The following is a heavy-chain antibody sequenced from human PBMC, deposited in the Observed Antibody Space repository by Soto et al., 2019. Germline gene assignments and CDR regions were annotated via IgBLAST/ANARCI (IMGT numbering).Heavy chain of an antibody. V-gene: IGHV4-34*01. CDR2: IDHRGST. D-gene: IGHD3-10*01. CDR3: AREAGSFDH. CDR1: GVSFSDYH. J-gene: IGHJ4*02. Sequence: SETLSLTCLVSGVSFSDYHWSWIRQRPGKGLEWIGEIDHRGSTNYNPSLKSRVSIAIDTSKNQFSLKLSSVTAADTGVYYCAREAGSFDHWGQGTLVTVSS.